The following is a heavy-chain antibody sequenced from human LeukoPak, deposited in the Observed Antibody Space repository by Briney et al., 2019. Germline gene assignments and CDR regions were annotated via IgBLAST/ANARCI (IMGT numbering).Heavy chain of an antibody. V-gene: IGHV2-5*02. J-gene: IGHJ4*02. CDR1: GCALRTGGGG. CDR2: SYWDDEK. D-gene: IGHD6-13*01. CDR3: AHRSQPGYSSSFDY. Sequence: SGPTLVNPPQTLTLTCTFSGCALRTGGGGVGWIRQPPGKALEWLSLSYWDDEKRYSPSLKSRLTITKDTSKNQLVLTMTNMDPVDTATYYCAHRSQPGYSSSFDYWGQGTLVTVSS.